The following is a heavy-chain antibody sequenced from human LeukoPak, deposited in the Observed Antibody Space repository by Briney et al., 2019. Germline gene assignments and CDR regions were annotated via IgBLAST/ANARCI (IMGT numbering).Heavy chain of an antibody. D-gene: IGHD6-19*01. CDR1: GFTFRRYW. CDR3: ARDESVTGPTTFDY. J-gene: IGHJ4*02. CDR2: INTDGSDT. V-gene: IGHV3-74*01. Sequence: GGSLRLSCAASGFTFRRYWMHWVRQAPGKGPVWVSRINTDGSDTIYADSVKGRFTISRDNAKNTLFLQMNSLRAEDTAVYYCARDESVTGPTTFDYWGQGTLVTASS.